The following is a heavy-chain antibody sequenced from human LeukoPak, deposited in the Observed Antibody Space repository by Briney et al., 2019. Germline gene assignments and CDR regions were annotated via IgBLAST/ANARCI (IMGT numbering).Heavy chain of an antibody. D-gene: IGHD5-18*01. CDR2: ISSSGTTI. CDR1: GFTFSDYY. Sequence: GGSLTLSCAASGFTFSDYYMSWIRQAPGKGLEWVSYISSSGTTIFHADSVKGRFTISRDDAKNSLYLQMNSLRAEDTAVYYCSRLRGYSYGYGDYWGQGTLVTVSS. V-gene: IGHV3-11*04. J-gene: IGHJ4*02. CDR3: SRLRGYSYGYGDY.